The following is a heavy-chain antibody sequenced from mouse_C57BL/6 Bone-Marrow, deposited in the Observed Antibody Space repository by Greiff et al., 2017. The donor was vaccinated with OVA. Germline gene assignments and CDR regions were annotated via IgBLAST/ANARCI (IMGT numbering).Heavy chain of an antibody. CDR1: GFTFSDYY. J-gene: IGHJ2*01. CDR3: ARDGVVRFDY. V-gene: IGHV5-16*01. Sequence: EVQLMESEGGLVQPGSSMKLSCTASGFTFSDYYMAWVRQVPEKGLEWVANIKYYGSSTYYRNSLKNRFIISRDNAKNILYLQMSSLKSEDTATYYCARDGVVRFDYWGQGTTLTVSS. D-gene: IGHD1-1*01. CDR2: IKYYGSST.